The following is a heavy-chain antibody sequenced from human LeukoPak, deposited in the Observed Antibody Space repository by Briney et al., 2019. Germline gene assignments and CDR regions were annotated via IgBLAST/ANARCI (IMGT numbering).Heavy chain of an antibody. J-gene: IGHJ3*02. Sequence: PSETLSLTCTVSGGSINNSSYYWGWIRQPPGKGLEWIGSIYTSGSTNYNPSLKSRVTMSVDTSKNQFSLKLSSVTAADTAVYYCARVHYYGSGSYYPFDIWGQGTMVTVSS. D-gene: IGHD3-10*01. CDR1: GGSINNSSYY. V-gene: IGHV4-39*07. CDR3: ARVHYYGSGSYYPFDI. CDR2: IYTSGST.